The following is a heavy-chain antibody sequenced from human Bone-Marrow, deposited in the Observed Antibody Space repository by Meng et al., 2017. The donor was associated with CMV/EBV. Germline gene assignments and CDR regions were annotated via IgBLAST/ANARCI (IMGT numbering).Heavy chain of an antibody. Sequence: GESLKISCAASGFTFSDYYMSWIRQAPGKGLEWVSYISSSGSTIYYADSVKGRFTLSRDNAKNSLYLQLSSLRAEDTAVYYCATFRCSGNRCFSSYFYYGMDAWGQGTTVTVSS. J-gene: IGHJ6*02. CDR1: GFTFSDYY. CDR3: ATFRCSGNRCFSSYFYYGMDA. D-gene: IGHD2/OR15-2a*01. CDR2: ISSSGSTI. V-gene: IGHV3-11*04.